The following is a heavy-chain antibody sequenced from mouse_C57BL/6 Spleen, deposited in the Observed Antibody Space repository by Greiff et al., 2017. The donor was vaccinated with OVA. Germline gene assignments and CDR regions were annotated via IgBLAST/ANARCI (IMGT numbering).Heavy chain of an antibody. CDR2: FYPGSGSI. J-gene: IGHJ4*01. D-gene: IGHD2-5*01. CDR1: GYTFTEYT. CDR3: ARHGKEFSYSNYGGAMDY. V-gene: IGHV1-62-2*01. Sequence: VQRVESGAELVKPGASVKLSCKASGYTFTEYTIHWVKQRSGQGLEWIGWFYPGSGSIKYNEKFKDKATLTADKSSSTVYMELSRLTSEDSAVYFCARHGKEFSYSNYGGAMDYWGQGTSVTVSS.